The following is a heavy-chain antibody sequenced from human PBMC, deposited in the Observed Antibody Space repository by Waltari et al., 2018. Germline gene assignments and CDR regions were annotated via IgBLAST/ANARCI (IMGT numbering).Heavy chain of an antibody. CDR2: IIPIFGTA. D-gene: IGHD1-26*01. CDR3: ARTVVGWELLPTLDY. Sequence: QVQLVQSGAEVKKPGSSVKVSCKASGGTFSSYAISWVRQAPGQGLEWMGGIIPIFGTANYAQKFQGRVTITADESTSTAYMELSNLRSEDTAVYYCARTVVGWELLPTLDYWGQGTLVTVSS. J-gene: IGHJ4*02. V-gene: IGHV1-69*12. CDR1: GGTFSSYA.